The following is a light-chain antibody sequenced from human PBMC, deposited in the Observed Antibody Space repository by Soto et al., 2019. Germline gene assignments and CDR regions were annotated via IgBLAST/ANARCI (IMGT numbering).Light chain of an antibody. CDR1: QSVSFY. J-gene: IGKJ2*01. Sequence: VLTQSQGTLSLSVGERATLSCRASQSVSFYLAWYQQKPGQAPRLLIYDASNRATGIPARFSGSGSGTDFTLTISSLEPEDFAVYYCQQRSNWPPYTFGQGTKVDIK. CDR3: QQRSNWPPYT. CDR2: DAS. V-gene: IGKV3-11*01.